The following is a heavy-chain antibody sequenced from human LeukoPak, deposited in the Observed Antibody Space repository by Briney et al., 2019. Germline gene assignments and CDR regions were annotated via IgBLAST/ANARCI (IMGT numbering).Heavy chain of an antibody. CDR1: GFTFSNYA. J-gene: IGHJ6*03. Sequence: GGSLRLSCAASGFTFSNYAMIWVRQAPVKGLEWVAGISAIGGSTYYADSLKGRFTISRDNSKNTLYLQMNSLRGEDTAVYYCAKDRSSSWYPSYMDVWGKGTTVTVSS. CDR2: ISAIGGST. V-gene: IGHV3-23*01. CDR3: AKDRSSSWYPSYMDV. D-gene: IGHD6-13*01.